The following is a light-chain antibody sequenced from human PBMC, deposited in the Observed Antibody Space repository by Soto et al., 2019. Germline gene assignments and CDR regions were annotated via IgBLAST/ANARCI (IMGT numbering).Light chain of an antibody. CDR2: EVN. V-gene: IGLV2-14*01. J-gene: IGLJ2*01. CDR1: SSDVGSYKY. Sequence: QSVLTQPASVSGSPGQSITISCTGTSSDVGSYKYVSWYQKHPGTAPKILIYEVNSRPSGVPNRFSGSKSGNTASLTISGLQAEDEADYYCSSYTISSTVLFGGGTQLTVL. CDR3: SSYTISSTVL.